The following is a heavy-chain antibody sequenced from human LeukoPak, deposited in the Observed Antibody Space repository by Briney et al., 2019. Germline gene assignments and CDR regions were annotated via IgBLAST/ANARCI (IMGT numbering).Heavy chain of an antibody. Sequence: PSETLSLTCTVSGGSISSSSYYWGWIRQPPGKGLGWIGSIYYSGSTYYNPSLKSRVTISVDTSKNQFSLKLSSVTAADTAVYYCARSTVTTPSFFFGYYYYMDVWGKGTTVTVSS. D-gene: IGHD4-17*01. CDR2: IYYSGST. CDR1: GGSISSSSYY. J-gene: IGHJ6*03. V-gene: IGHV4-39*07. CDR3: ARSTVTTPSFFFGYYYYMDV.